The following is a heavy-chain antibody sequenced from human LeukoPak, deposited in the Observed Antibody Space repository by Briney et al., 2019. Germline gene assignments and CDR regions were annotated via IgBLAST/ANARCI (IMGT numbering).Heavy chain of an antibody. V-gene: IGHV4-31*03. CDR2: IYYSGST. J-gene: IGHJ4*02. CDR1: GGSISSGGYY. CDR3: ARKVRAAGAFDC. D-gene: IGHD6-25*01. Sequence: SQTLSLTCTVSGGSISSGGYYWSWIRQHPGKGLEWIGYIYYSGSTYYNPSLKSRVTISVDTSKNQFSLKLSSVTAADTAVYYCARKVRAAGAFDCWGQGTLVTVSS.